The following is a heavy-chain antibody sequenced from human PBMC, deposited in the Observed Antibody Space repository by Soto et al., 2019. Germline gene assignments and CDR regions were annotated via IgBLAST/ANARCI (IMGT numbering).Heavy chain of an antibody. CDR1: GGSISSSSYY. V-gene: IGHV4-39*01. J-gene: IGHJ6*02. D-gene: IGHD3-10*01. CDR3: ARLLLYYGSGSPSGMDV. Sequence: SETLSLTCTVSGGSISSSSYYWGWIRQPPGKGLEWIGSIYYSGSTYYNPSLKSRVTISVDTSKNQFSLKLSSVTAADTAVYYCARLLLYYGSGSPSGMDVWGQGTTVTVSS. CDR2: IYYSGST.